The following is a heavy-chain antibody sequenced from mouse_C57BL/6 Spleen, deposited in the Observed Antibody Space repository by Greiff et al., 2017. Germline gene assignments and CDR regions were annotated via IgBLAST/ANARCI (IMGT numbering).Heavy chain of an antibody. J-gene: IGHJ4*01. Sequence: QVHVKQPGAELVRPGSSVKLSCKASGYTFTSYWMHWVKQRPIQGLEWIGNIDPSDSETHYNQKFKDKATLTVDKSSITAYMQLSSLTSEDSAVYYCARSYGDAMDYWGQGTSVTVSS. V-gene: IGHV1-52*01. CDR1: GYTFTSYW. CDR2: IDPSDSET. D-gene: IGHD1-1*02. CDR3: ARSYGDAMDY.